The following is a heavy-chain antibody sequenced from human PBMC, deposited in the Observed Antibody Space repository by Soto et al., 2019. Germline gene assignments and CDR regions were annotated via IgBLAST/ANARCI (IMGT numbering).Heavy chain of an antibody. J-gene: IGHJ6*02. D-gene: IGHD3-3*01. CDR1: GYTFTSYY. Sequence: ASVKVSCKASGYTFTSYYMHWVRQAPGQGLGWMGIINPSGGSTSYAQKFQGRVTMTRDTSTSTVYMELSSLRSEDTAVYYCARDAVRITIFGVVPKVYYYYGMDVWGQGTTVTVSS. CDR2: INPSGGST. V-gene: IGHV1-46*01. CDR3: ARDAVRITIFGVVPKVYYYYGMDV.